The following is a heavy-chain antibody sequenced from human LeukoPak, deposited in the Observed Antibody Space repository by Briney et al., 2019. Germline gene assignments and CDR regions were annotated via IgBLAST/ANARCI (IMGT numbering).Heavy chain of an antibody. D-gene: IGHD1-26*01. Sequence: NPGGSLRLSCAASGLTFSNAWMSWVRQAPGKGLEWVGRIKSKTDGGTTDYGAPVKGRFIISRDDSKNTLYLQMNGLKIEDTAVYYCITDPGEWEPIWGQGTMVTVSS. CDR3: ITDPGEWEPI. CDR2: IKSKTDGGTT. J-gene: IGHJ3*02. CDR1: GLTFSNAW. V-gene: IGHV3-15*01.